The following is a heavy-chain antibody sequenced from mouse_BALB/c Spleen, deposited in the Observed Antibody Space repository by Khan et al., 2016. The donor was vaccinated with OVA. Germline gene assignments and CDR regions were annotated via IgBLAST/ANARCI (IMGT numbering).Heavy chain of an antibody. V-gene: IGHV1-18*01. CDR2: INPKNGDT. J-gene: IGHJ2*01. D-gene: IGHD1-1*01. CDR1: GYTFIDYN. CDR3: ARTGYGSLDY. Sequence: EVQLQQSGPEVVKPGASVKISCKASGYTFIDYNMDWVKQSHGKSLEWIGDINPKNGDTFYNQKFMGKATLTVDKSSSTAFMELRSLTSDDTAVYYCARTGYGSLDYWGQGTTLTVSS.